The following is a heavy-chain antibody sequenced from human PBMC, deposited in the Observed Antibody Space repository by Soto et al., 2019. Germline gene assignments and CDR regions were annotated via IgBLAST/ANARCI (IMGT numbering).Heavy chain of an antibody. J-gene: IGHJ5*02. CDR1: GFTFSSYL. V-gene: IGHV3-74*01. CDR2: INSDGSST. CDR3: ARDQTAGDWFDP. D-gene: IGHD2-21*02. Sequence: GGSLRLSCAASGFTFSSYLMHWVRQAPGKGLVWVSRINSDGSSTNYADSVKGRFTISRDNAKNTLYLQMNSLRAEDTAVYYCARDQTAGDWFDPWGQGTLVTVSS.